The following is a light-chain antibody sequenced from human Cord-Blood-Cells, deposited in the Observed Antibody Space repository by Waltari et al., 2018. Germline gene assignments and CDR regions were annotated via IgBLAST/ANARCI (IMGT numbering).Light chain of an antibody. CDR1: QSISSY. Sequence: IQMTHYPPSLSASVADRVTITCRASQSISSYLNWYQQKPGKAPKLLIYAASSLQSGVPSRFSGSGSGTDFTLTISSLQPEDFATYYCQQSYSTPYTFGQGTKLEIK. CDR2: AAS. J-gene: IGKJ2*01. V-gene: IGKV1-39*01. CDR3: QQSYSTPYT.